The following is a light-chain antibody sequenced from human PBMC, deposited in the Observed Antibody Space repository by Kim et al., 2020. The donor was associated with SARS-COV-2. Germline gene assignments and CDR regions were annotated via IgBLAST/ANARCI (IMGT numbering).Light chain of an antibody. Sequence: RVTISCTGNNSNIGADFDVHWYQQVPGTAPKRLIYGNSKRPSGVPDRFSGSKSGTSASLAISGLQAEDEADYYCQSYDTGLSAWVFGGGTKLTVL. V-gene: IGLV1-40*01. CDR2: GNS. CDR3: QSYDTGLSAWV. CDR1: NSNIGADFD. J-gene: IGLJ3*02.